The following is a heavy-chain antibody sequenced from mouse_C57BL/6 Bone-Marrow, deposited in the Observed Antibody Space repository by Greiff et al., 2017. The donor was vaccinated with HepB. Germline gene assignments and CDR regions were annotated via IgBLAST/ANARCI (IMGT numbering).Heavy chain of an antibody. J-gene: IGHJ2*01. CDR1: GYTFTSYG. Sequence: VHLVESGAELARPGASVKLSCKASGYTFTSYGISWVKQRTGQGLEWIGEIYPRSGNTYYNEKFKGKATLTADKSSSTAYMELRSLTSEDSAVYFCARHYGSMDYWGQGTTLTVSS. D-gene: IGHD1-1*01. CDR3: ARHYGSMDY. CDR2: IYPRSGNT. V-gene: IGHV1-81*01.